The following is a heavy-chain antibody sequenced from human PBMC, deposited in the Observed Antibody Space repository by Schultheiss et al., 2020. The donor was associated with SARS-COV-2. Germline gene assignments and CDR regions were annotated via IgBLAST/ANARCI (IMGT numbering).Heavy chain of an antibody. D-gene: IGHD6-19*01. CDR1: GGSISSYY. J-gene: IGHJ3*02. CDR2: IYDSGST. V-gene: IGHV4-59*12. Sequence: SQTLSLTCSVSGGSISSYYWSWIRQPPGKGLEWIGYIYDSGSTNYNASLKSRVTISVDTSKNQFSLKLSSVTAADTAVYYCARRVAVAETRYRRAFDIWGQGTMVTVSS. CDR3: ARRVAVAETRYRRAFDI.